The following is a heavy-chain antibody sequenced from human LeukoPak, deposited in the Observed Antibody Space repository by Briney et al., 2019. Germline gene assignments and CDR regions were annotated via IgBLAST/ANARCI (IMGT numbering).Heavy chain of an antibody. V-gene: IGHV1-69*01. CDR1: GGTFSSYA. D-gene: IGHD6-13*01. J-gene: IGHJ3*02. CDR3: AREKQLVRDAFDI. CDR2: IIPIFGTA. Sequence: SVKVSCKASGGTFSSYAISWVRQAPGQGLEWMGGIIPIFGTANYAQKFQGRVTITADESTSTAYTELSSLRSEDTAVYYCAREKQLVRDAFDIWGQGTMVTVSS.